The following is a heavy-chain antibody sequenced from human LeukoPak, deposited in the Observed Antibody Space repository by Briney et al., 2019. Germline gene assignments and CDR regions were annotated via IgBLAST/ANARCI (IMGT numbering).Heavy chain of an antibody. Sequence: PSETLSLTCTVSGGSTSSSSSAYWGWIRQPPGKGLEWIGSIYYSKNTYYNPSLKSRVTISADTSKNQFSLTLGSVSATDTAVYYCVSPRGFSYGYFDYWGQGTLVTVSS. J-gene: IGHJ4*02. CDR1: GGSTSSSSSAY. CDR3: VSPRGFSYGYFDY. CDR2: IYYSKNT. D-gene: IGHD5-18*01. V-gene: IGHV4-39*01.